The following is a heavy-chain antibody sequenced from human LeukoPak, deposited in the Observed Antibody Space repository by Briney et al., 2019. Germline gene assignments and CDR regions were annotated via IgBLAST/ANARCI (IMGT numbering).Heavy chain of an antibody. V-gene: IGHV6-1*01. J-gene: IGHJ3*01. CDR2: TYYRSKWHY. CDR3: ARDVAFDV. Sequence: SQTLSLTCAISGDSVSSTDAGWNWIRRSPSGGLQWLGRTYYRSKWHYEYATSVRSRITINPDTSENQFSLHLTSVTPDDTAVYYCARDVAFDVWGQGTMVTVSS. CDR1: GDSVSSTDAG.